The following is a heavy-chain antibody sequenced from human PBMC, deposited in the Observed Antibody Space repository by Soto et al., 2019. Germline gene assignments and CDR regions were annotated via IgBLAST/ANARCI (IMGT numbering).Heavy chain of an antibody. CDR2: ISFSGSST. Sequence: GSLRLSCAASGFTFSDYYMTWIRQAPGKGLEWVSYISFSGSSTNYADSVKGRFTISRDNAKNSLYLQMNSLRAEDTAVYYCAKNAPFESAFDYWGQGTLVTVSS. CDR1: GFTFSDYY. CDR3: AKNAPFESAFDY. V-gene: IGHV3-11*01. D-gene: IGHD3-9*01. J-gene: IGHJ4*02.